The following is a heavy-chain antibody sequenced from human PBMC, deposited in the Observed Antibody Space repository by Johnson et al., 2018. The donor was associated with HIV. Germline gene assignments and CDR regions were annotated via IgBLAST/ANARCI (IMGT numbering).Heavy chain of an antibody. V-gene: IGHV3-11*04. Sequence: QMQLVESGGGLVKPGGSLRLSCAASGFTFSDYYMSWIRQAPGKGLEWVSYISSSGSTIYYADSVKGRFTISRDNAKNSLYLQMNSLRAEDTAVYYCTTDLRVTTSLRAFDIWGQGTMVTVSS. CDR3: TTDLRVTTSLRAFDI. CDR2: ISSSGSTI. CDR1: GFTFSDYY. D-gene: IGHD4-17*01. J-gene: IGHJ3*02.